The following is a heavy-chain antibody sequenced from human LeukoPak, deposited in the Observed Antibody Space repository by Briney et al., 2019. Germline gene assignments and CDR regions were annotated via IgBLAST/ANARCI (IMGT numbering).Heavy chain of an antibody. V-gene: IGHV3-23*01. D-gene: IGHD5-24*01. CDR1: GFTLRHFA. CDR3: ANEAHRHLDLHN. J-gene: IGHJ4*02. CDR2: IASDGDT. Sequence: GGSLRLSSAASGFTLRHFAMNWVRQAPGKGLEWVSSIASDGDTFYADAVKGRFTISRDISENTLHLQMNSLRADDTALYFCANEAHRHLDLHNWGQGTLVTVSA.